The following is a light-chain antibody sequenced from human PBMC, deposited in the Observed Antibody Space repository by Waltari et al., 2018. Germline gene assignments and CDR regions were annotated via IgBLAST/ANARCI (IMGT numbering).Light chain of an antibody. CDR1: QAVGSSS. Sequence: EIVLTQSPGTASLSPGERVTLSCRASQAVGSSSLAWYQQKPGQAPRLVIYRASRRATGIPDRFSGSGSGTDFSLTISRLETEDFGVYYCQQHGTLPATFGQGTKVEIK. CDR2: RAS. J-gene: IGKJ1*01. V-gene: IGKV3-20*01. CDR3: QQHGTLPAT.